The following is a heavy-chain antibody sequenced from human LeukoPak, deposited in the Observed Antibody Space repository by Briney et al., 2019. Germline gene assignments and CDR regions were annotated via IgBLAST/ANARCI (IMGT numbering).Heavy chain of an antibody. V-gene: IGHV3-23*01. D-gene: IGHD5-12*01. J-gene: IGHJ5*02. Sequence: GGSLRLSCAASGFTFSSYAMSWVRQAPGKGLEWVSAISGSGGSTYYAGSVKGRFTISRDSSKNTLYLQMNSLRAEDTAVYYCARDSGYEQADNWFDPWGQGTLVTVSS. CDR1: GFTFSSYA. CDR3: ARDSGYEQADNWFDP. CDR2: ISGSGGST.